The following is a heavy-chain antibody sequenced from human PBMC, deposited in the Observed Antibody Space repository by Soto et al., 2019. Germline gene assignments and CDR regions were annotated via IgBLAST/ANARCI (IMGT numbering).Heavy chain of an antibody. CDR3: ARDYGDYESGYYYGMDV. Sequence: QVQLQESGPGLVKPSQTLSLTCTVSGGSISSGGYYWSWIRQHPGKGLEWIGYIYYSGSTYYNPSLKRRVTITVDTSKNQISLKLSSVTAADTAVYYCARDYGDYESGYYYGMDVWGQVTTVTVSS. V-gene: IGHV4-31*03. J-gene: IGHJ6*02. CDR1: GGSISSGGYY. D-gene: IGHD4-17*01. CDR2: IYYSGST.